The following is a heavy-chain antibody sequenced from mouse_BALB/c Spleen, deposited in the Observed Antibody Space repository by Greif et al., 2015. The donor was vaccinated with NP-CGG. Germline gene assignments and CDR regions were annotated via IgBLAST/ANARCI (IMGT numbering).Heavy chain of an antibody. CDR3: ARLRSYAMDY. V-gene: IGHV7-3*02. Sequence: EVQLVESGGGLVQPGGSLRLSCATSGFTFTDYYMSWVRQPPGKALEWLGFIRNKANGYTTEYSASVKGRFTISRDNSQSILYLQMNTLRAEDSATYYCARLRSYAMDYWGQGTSVTVSS. D-gene: IGHD1-1*01. J-gene: IGHJ4*01. CDR1: GFTFTDYY. CDR2: IRNKANGYTT.